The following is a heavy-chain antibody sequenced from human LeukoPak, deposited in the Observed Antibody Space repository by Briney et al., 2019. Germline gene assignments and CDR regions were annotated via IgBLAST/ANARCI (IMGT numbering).Heavy chain of an antibody. Sequence: KASETLSLTCAVYGGSFSGYYWGWIRQPPGKGLEWIGEINHSGSTNYNPSLKSRVTISVDTSKNQFSLKLSSVTAADTAVYYCARGPRTYYYDSSGYYFDYWGQGTLVTVSS. CDR2: INHSGST. D-gene: IGHD3-22*01. V-gene: IGHV4-34*01. J-gene: IGHJ4*02. CDR1: GGSFSGYY. CDR3: ARGPRTYYYDSSGYYFDY.